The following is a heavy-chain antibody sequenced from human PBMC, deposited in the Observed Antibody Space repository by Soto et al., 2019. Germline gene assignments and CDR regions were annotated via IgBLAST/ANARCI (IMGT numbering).Heavy chain of an antibody. D-gene: IGHD1-7*01. CDR1: GFSFSSYT. J-gene: IGHJ6*02. CDR3: ARSRTGTTYGGMDV. Sequence: GGSLRLSCVASGFSFSSYTMNWFRQAPGKGLEWVSDISRNASTISYADSVRGRFTISRDNAKTSLYLQMNSLRAEDTAVYYCARSRTGTTYGGMDVWGQGTTVTVSS. V-gene: IGHV3-48*01. CDR2: ISRNASTI.